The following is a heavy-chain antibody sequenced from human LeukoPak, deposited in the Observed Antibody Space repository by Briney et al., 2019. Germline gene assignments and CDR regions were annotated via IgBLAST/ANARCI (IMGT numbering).Heavy chain of an antibody. J-gene: IGHJ6*03. CDR1: GGTFSSYA. CDR2: IIPLFGTA. D-gene: IGHD4-17*01. V-gene: IGHV1-69*13. Sequence: ASVKVSCKASGGTFSSYAISWVRQAPGQGLEWMGGIIPLFGTANYAQKFQGRVAITADESTSTAYMELSGLRSEDTAVYYCAEARALFEYGDYMMNYYYIDVWGKGTTVTVSS. CDR3: AEARALFEYGDYMMNYYYIDV.